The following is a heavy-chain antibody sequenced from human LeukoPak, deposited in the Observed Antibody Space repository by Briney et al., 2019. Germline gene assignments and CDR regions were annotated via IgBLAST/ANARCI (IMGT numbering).Heavy chain of an antibody. D-gene: IGHD3-22*01. Sequence: SVKVSCKASGGTFSSYAFSWVRQAPGQGLEWMGRIIPIFGTANYAQKFQGRVTITTDESTSTAYMELSSLRSEDTAVYYCARGGYPTDDAFDIWGQGTMVTVSS. CDR1: GGTFSSYA. CDR3: ARGGYPTDDAFDI. J-gene: IGHJ3*02. CDR2: IIPIFGTA. V-gene: IGHV1-69*05.